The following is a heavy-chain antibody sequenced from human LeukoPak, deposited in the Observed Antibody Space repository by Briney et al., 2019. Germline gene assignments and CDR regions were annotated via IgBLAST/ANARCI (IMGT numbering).Heavy chain of an antibody. CDR1: GFTFTSSA. CDR3: AAGVVVIGYYYYGMDV. J-gene: IGHJ6*02. D-gene: IGHD3-22*01. CDR2: IVVGSGNT. Sequence: GASVKVSCKASGFTFTSSAMQWVRQARGQRLEWIGWIVVGSGNTNYAQKIQERVTITRDMSTSTAYMELSSLRSEDTAVYYCAAGVVVIGYYYYGMDVWGQGTTVTVSS. V-gene: IGHV1-58*02.